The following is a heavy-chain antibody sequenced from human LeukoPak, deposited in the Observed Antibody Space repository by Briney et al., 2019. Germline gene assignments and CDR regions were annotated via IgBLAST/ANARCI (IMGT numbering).Heavy chain of an antibody. D-gene: IGHD3-16*01. CDR2: IKQDGSEK. CDR3: ARGTNWDYYYYGMDV. Sequence: GGSLRLSCAASGFTFSSYLMSWVRQAPGKGLEWVAHIKQDGSEKYYVDSVKGRFTTSRDNAKNSLYLQMNSLRAEDTAVYYCARGTNWDYYYYGMDVWGQGTTVTVSS. V-gene: IGHV3-7*01. J-gene: IGHJ6*02. CDR1: GFTFSSYL.